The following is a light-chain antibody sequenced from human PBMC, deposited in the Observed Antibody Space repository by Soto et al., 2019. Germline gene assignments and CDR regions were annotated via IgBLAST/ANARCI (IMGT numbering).Light chain of an antibody. Sequence: QSVLTQPPSASGSPGQSVTISCTGTSSDVGVYNYVSWYQQHPGKAPKLMIYEVSQRPSGVPDRFSGSKSGNTASLTVSGLQAEDEADYYCSSYAGSKYVFGTGTKLTVL. CDR1: SSDVGVYNY. CDR2: EVS. CDR3: SSYAGSKYV. J-gene: IGLJ1*01. V-gene: IGLV2-8*01.